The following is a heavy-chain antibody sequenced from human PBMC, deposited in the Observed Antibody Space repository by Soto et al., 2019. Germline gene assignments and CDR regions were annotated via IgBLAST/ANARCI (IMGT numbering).Heavy chain of an antibody. CDR3: ARVTGRYYYGMDF. Sequence: QVQLQQWGAGLLKPSETLSLTCAVYGGSFSGYYWSWIRQPPGKGLEWIGEINHSGSTNYNPSLKRRVTISVDTSKNQFSLKLSSVTAADTAVYYCARVTGRYYYGMDFWGQGTTVTVSS. CDR1: GGSFSGYY. CDR2: INHSGST. J-gene: IGHJ6*02. V-gene: IGHV4-34*01.